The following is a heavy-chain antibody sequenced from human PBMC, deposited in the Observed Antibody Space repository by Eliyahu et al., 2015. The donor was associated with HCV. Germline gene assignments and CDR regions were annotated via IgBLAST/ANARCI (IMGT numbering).Heavy chain of an antibody. V-gene: IGHV3-73*02. CDR2: IRSKANNYAT. CDR3: TRIRERGENNPTGYYYGMDV. D-gene: IGHD1-1*01. Sequence: EVQLVESGGGLVQPGGSLKLSCAASGFTFXGSALHWVRRASGKGLEWVGRIRSKANNYATAYAASVKGRFTISRDDSKNTAYLQMNSLKTEDTAVYYCTRIRERGENNPTGYYYGMDVWGQGTTVTVSS. CDR1: GFTFXGSA. J-gene: IGHJ6*02.